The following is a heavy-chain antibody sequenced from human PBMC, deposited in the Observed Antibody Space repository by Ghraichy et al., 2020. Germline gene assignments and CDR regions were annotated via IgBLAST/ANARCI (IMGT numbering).Heavy chain of an antibody. CDR1: GGSFSGYY. D-gene: IGHD3-9*01. Sequence: SETLSLTCAVYGGSFSGYYWSWIRQPPGKGLEWIGEINHSGSTNYNPSLKSRVTISVDTSKNQFSLKLSSVTAADTAVYYCARGRGKYFDRAPYYFDYWGQGTLVTVSS. CDR2: INHSGST. V-gene: IGHV4-34*01. CDR3: ARGRGKYFDRAPYYFDY. J-gene: IGHJ4*02.